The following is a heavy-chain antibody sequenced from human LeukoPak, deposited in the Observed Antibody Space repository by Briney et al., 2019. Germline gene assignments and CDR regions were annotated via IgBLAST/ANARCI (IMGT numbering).Heavy chain of an antibody. V-gene: IGHV3-48*01. CDR1: GFTFFTHS. J-gene: IGHJ6*03. D-gene: IGHD2-2*01. CDR2: ISSTISTPYYGSSTI. CDR3: ASQLRVYYYYYMDV. Sequence: PGGSLRLSCTASGFTFFTHSMSWVRQAPGKGLEWVSDISSTISTPYYGSSTIFYADSVKGRFTISRDDAKTSLYLQMNSLRAEDTAVYYCASQLRVYYYYYMDVWGKGTTVTVSS.